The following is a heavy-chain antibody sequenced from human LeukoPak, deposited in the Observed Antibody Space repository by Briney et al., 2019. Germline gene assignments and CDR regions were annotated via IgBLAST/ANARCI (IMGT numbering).Heavy chain of an antibody. V-gene: IGHV4-34*01. CDR2: IYDSGST. D-gene: IGHD2-21*01. CDR3: ARLAYCGGDCYYMDV. J-gene: IGHJ6*03. CDR1: GGSFNGYY. Sequence: SETLSLTCAVYGGSFNGYYWNWIRQPPGKGPEWIGEIYDSGSTNYNPSLKSRVTISVDASKSQFSLKLNSVTAADTAVYYCARLAYCGGDCYYMDVWGKGTTVTISS.